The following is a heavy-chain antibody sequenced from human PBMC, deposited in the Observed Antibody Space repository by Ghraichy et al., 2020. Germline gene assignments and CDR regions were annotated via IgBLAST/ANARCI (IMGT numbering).Heavy chain of an antibody. CDR3: ARDPGFIDDVNWNYFDY. D-gene: IGHD1-1*01. Sequence: LSLTCAASGFTFSNSWMTWVRQAPGKGLEWVANIKHDGSEKYYVDSVKGRFTISRDNAKNSLFLQMNSLRADDTAVYFCARDPGFIDDVNWNYFDYWGQGTLVAVSS. J-gene: IGHJ4*02. V-gene: IGHV3-7*01. CDR1: GFTFSNSW. CDR2: IKHDGSEK.